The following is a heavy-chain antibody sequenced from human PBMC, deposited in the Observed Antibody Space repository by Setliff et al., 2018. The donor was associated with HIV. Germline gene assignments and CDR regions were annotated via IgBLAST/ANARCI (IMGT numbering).Heavy chain of an antibody. CDR3: GNKGGQV. J-gene: IGHJ1*01. D-gene: IGHD3-16*01. Sequence: GGSLRLSCVASGFTFKDFDMHWIRQAPGKGLEWVSLLWRDEVGEYYADSVKGRFSISRDRSRNTVSLQMISLRVEDTAMYYCGNKGGQVWGPGTLVTVSS. CDR2: LWRDEVGE. V-gene: IGHV3-33*08. CDR1: GFTFKDFD.